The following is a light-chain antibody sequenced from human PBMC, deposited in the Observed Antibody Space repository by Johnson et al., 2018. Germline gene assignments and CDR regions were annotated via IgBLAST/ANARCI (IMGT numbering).Light chain of an antibody. CDR2: ENN. V-gene: IGLV1-51*02. CDR3: GTWDSSLSAGNV. Sequence: QSVLTQPPSVSAAPGQKVTISCSGSSSNIGNNYVSWYQQLPGKAPKLLIYENNKRPSWSPDRFAGSKSGTSANLGITGLQTGDEADYYCGTWDSSLSAGNVFGTGTKVTVL. J-gene: IGLJ1*01. CDR1: SSNIGNNY.